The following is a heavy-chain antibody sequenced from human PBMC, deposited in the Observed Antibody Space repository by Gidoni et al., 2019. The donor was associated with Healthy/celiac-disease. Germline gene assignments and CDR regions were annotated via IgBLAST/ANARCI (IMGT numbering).Heavy chain of an antibody. CDR1: GGSVPPARAT. CDR3: ARDKGAIGFDAFDI. V-gene: IGHV6-1*01. D-gene: IGHD5-12*01. J-gene: IGHJ3*02. CDR2: TYYRSKWFN. Sequence: QVPLQPSGPGLVEPPQTPPPTRAPSGGSVPPARATWNWIRQSPSRGLEWLGRTYYRSKWFNDYAVSVKSRITINPDTSKNQFSLQLNSVTPEDTAVYYCARDKGAIGFDAFDIWGQGTMVTVSS.